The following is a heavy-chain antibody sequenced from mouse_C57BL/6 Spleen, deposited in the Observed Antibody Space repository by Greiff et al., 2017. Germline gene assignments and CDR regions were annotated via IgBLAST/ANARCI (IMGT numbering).Heavy chain of an antibody. V-gene: IGHV1-22*01. J-gene: IGHJ3*01. D-gene: IGHD2-2*01. Sequence: EVQLQQSGPELVKPGASVKMSCKASGYTFTDYNMHWVKQSHGKSLEWIGYFNPNNDGTSSNQKFKGKATLTVNRCSSTVYMELRSLTSEDSAVYYCARESMVTTAPFAYWGQGTLVTVSA. CDR1: GYTFTDYN. CDR3: ARESMVTTAPFAY. CDR2: FNPNNDGT.